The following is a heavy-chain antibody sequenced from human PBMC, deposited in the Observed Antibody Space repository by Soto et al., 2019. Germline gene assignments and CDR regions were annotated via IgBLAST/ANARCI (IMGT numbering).Heavy chain of an antibody. Sequence: SETLSLTCTVSGGSISSYYWSWIRQPPGKGLEWIGYIYYSGSTNYNPSLKSRVTISVDTSKNQFSLKLSSVTAADTAVYYCATYIPLRYYDYVWGSYFGIGYFDYWGQGTLVTVSS. CDR1: GGSISSYY. CDR3: ATYIPLRYYDYVWGSYFGIGYFDY. J-gene: IGHJ4*02. V-gene: IGHV4-59*01. D-gene: IGHD3-16*01. CDR2: IYYSGST.